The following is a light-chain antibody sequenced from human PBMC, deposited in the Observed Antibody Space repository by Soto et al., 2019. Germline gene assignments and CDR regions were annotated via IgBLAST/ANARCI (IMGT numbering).Light chain of an antibody. J-gene: IGKJ5*01. CDR2: GAS. V-gene: IGKV3-15*01. CDR3: QQRSSWPPDIT. CDR1: QGIGDT. Sequence: EVVMTQSPATLSVSPWEGATLSCRASQGIGDTLAWYQHKPGQTPRLLIYGASTRATGIPARFSGSGSGTEFTLTISSLQSEDFAVYYCQQRSSWPPDITFGQGTRLEI.